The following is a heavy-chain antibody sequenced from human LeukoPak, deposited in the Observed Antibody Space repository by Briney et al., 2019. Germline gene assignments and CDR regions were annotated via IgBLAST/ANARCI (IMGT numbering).Heavy chain of an antibody. CDR1: GYTFTGYY. Sequence: GASVKVSCKASGYTFTGYYMHWVRQAPGQGLEWMGRINPNSGGTNYAQKFQGRVTMTRDTSISTAYMELSRLRSDDTAVYYCARAWGGSGSDYYYYYYMDVWGKGTTVTVSS. D-gene: IGHD3-10*01. V-gene: IGHV1-2*06. CDR3: ARAWGGSGSDYYYYYYMDV. J-gene: IGHJ6*03. CDR2: INPNSGGT.